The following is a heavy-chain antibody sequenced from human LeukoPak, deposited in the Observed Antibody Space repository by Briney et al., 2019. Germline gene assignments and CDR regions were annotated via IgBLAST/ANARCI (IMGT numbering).Heavy chain of an antibody. CDR1: GFTFDNYA. Sequence: PGGSLRLSCAASGFTFDNYAMHWVRKVPGKGLEWVSGISWNGGIIGYADSVKGRFTISRGSAKNPLYLQMNSLRVEDTALYYCAKGGLRLYFGQFHYWGQGTLVTVSS. CDR3: AKGGLRLYFGQFHY. CDR2: ISWNGGII. J-gene: IGHJ4*02. D-gene: IGHD3-10*01. V-gene: IGHV3-9*01.